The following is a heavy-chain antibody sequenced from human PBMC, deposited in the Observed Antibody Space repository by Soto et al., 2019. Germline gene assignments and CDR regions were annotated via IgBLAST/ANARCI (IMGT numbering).Heavy chain of an antibody. V-gene: IGHV3-30*03. D-gene: IGHD6-13*01. CDR2: TSFDGGEN. Sequence: PGGALRLSCAASGFIFSSFGVHWVRQSPGKGLEGVAVTSFDGGENFYAESVRGRFNISRDNSKHTVYLHMNSLRPEDTAMYYCARDQTPHSSSLQYYFDGMDVWGPRTPAPLSS. CDR1: GFIFSSFG. J-gene: IGHJ6*02. CDR3: ARDQTPHSSSLQYYFDGMDV.